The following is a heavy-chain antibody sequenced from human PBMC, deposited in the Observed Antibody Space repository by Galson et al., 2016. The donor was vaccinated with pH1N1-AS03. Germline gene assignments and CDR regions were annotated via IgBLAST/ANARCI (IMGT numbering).Heavy chain of an antibody. V-gene: IGHV1-69*04. CDR2: IIPMLGRG. CDR1: GGTFSTNG. CDR3: ARERDSSSSSIFVY. J-gene: IGHJ4*02. Sequence: SVKVSCKASGGTFSTNGFTWVRQAPGQGLEWMGRIIPMLGRGNYAQKFQGRVTLIADISTSTTYMELSNLTSEDPAIYYCARERDSSSSSIFVYWGQGTQVTVSS. D-gene: IGHD6-6*01.